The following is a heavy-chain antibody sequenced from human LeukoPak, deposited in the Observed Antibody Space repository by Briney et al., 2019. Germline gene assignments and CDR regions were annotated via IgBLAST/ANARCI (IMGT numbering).Heavy chain of an antibody. CDR3: ARDSYSNYYYYMDV. CDR2: IYYSGST. Sequence: SETLSLTCTVSGGSISSYYWSWIRQPPGKGLEWIGYIYYSGSTNYNPSLKSRVTISVDTSKNQFSLKLSSVTAADTAVYYCARDSYSNYYYYMDVWGKGTTVTVSS. J-gene: IGHJ6*03. D-gene: IGHD4-11*01. V-gene: IGHV4-59*01. CDR1: GGSISSYY.